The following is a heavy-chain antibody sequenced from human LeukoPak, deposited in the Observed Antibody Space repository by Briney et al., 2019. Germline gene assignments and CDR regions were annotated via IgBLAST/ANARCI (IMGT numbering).Heavy chain of an antibody. Sequence: GGSLRLSCAASGFTYSSYAMHWVRQAPGKGLEWVAVISYDGSNKYFADSVKGRFTISRDNSKNTLYLQMNSLRAEDTAVYYCAKAQSNYDFWSVYTHGGQEPLVTVSS. J-gene: IGHJ4*02. D-gene: IGHD3-3*01. CDR3: AKAQSNYDFWSVYTH. CDR1: GFTYSSYA. V-gene: IGHV3-30-3*01. CDR2: ISYDGSNK.